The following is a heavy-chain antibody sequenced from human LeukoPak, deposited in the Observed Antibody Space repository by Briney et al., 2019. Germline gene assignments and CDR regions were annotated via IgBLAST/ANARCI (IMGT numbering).Heavy chain of an antibody. J-gene: IGHJ4*02. CDR3: AKSGIAAAGTKRGYFDY. CDR2: ISHDGCNK. D-gene: IGHD6-13*01. Sequence: GRSLRLSCAASGFSLSSYGMHWVRQAPGKGLEWVAVISHDGCNKYSADSVKGRFTISRDNSKNTLYLQMNSLRAEDTAVYYCAKSGIAAAGTKRGYFDYWGQGTLVTVSS. CDR1: GFSLSSYG. V-gene: IGHV3-30*18.